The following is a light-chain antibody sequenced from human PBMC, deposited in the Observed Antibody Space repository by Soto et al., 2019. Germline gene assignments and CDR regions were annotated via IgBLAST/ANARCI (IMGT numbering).Light chain of an antibody. V-gene: IGLV2-14*01. Sequence: QSVLTQPASVSGSPGQSITISCTGTSSDVGGYNYVSWYQQHPGKAPKLMIYEVSNRPSGVSNRFSGSKSGNTASLTISGLQAEDEADYYCSSYTSSSTLRVFGGGTKVTVL. CDR2: EVS. J-gene: IGLJ3*02. CDR1: SSDVGGYNY. CDR3: SSYTSSSTLRV.